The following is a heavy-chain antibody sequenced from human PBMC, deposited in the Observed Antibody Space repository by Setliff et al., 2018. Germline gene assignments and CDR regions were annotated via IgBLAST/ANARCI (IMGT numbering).Heavy chain of an antibody. CDR1: GGTFSDYG. J-gene: IGHJ6*03. Sequence: SVKVSCKASGGTFSDYGISWVRQAPGQGLEWMGGTIPILGTTDYAQKFQGRVTIITDESTSTAFMQLSSLRSEDTAVYYCVREGVDSRSSTDYRYYMDVWGKGTTVTVSS. V-gene: IGHV1-69*05. CDR3: VREGVDSRSSTDYRYYMDV. CDR2: TIPILGTT. D-gene: IGHD3-22*01.